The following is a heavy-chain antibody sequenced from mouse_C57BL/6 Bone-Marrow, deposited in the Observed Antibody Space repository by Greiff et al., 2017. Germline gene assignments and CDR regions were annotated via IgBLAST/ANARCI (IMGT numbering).Heavy chain of an antibody. CDR1: GFNIKDYY. J-gene: IGHJ3*01. CDR2: IDPEDGEP. D-gene: IGHD4-1*01. V-gene: IGHV14-2*01. CDR3: ARRGWDSFAY. Sequence: EVKLQESGAELVKPGASVKLSCTASGFNIKDYYMHWVKQRTEQGLEWIGRIDPEDGEPKYAPKFQGKATITADTSSNTAYLQLSSLTSEDTAVYYCARRGWDSFAYWGQGTLGTVSA.